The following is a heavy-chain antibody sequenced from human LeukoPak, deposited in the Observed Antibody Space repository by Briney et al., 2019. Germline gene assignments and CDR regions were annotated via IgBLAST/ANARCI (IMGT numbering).Heavy chain of an antibody. CDR2: INPNIGDT. CDR1: GYTFTGYY. CDR3: ARDRHHYYGSGSREFDP. D-gene: IGHD3-10*01. V-gene: IGHV1-2*02. J-gene: IGHJ5*02. Sequence: SVKVSCKASGYTFTGYYMHWVRQAPGPGLEWMGWINPNIGDTNYAQKFQGRVTMTRDTSISTAYMELSRLRSEDTAVYYSARDRHHYYGSGSREFDPWGQGTLVTVSS.